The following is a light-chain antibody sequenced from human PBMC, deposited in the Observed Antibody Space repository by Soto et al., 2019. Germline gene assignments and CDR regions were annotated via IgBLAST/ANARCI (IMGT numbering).Light chain of an antibody. CDR2: DAS. V-gene: IGKV3-11*01. J-gene: IGKJ1*01. CDR3: QQRSNWPWT. CDR1: QSVSSY. Sequence: EILLTQSPSTLSLSPGERATLSCRASQSVSSYLAWYQQKPGQAPRLLIYDASTRATGIPARFSGSGSGTEFTLTISSLEPEDFAVYYCQQRSNWPWTFGQGTKVELK.